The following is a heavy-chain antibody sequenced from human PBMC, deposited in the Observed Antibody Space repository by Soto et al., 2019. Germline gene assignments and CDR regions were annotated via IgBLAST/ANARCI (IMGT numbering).Heavy chain of an antibody. J-gene: IGHJ4*02. CDR2: IYYSGST. CDR3: ARDTGNYYDSSGYPRGYFDY. Sequence: QVQLQESGPGLVKPSQTLSLTCTVSGGSISSGDYYWSWIRQPPGKGLEWIGYIYYSGSTYYNPSLKSRVTISLDTSKNQFSLKLSSVTAADTAVYYCARDTGNYYDSSGYPRGYFDYWGQGTLVTVSS. D-gene: IGHD3-22*01. V-gene: IGHV4-30-4*01. CDR1: GGSISSGDYY.